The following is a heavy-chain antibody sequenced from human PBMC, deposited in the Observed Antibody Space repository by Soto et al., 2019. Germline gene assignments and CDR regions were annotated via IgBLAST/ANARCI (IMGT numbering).Heavy chain of an antibody. CDR1: GFTFSTYV. V-gene: IGHV3-23*01. J-gene: IGHJ4*02. CDR2: ISDSGST. D-gene: IGHD2-2*01. CDR3: AKDKGGRYCSRTSCLYSFDY. Sequence: EVQLLESGGGLVQPGGSLRLSCTASGFTFSTYVMSWVRQAPGTGLEWVSTISDSGSTYYADSVKGRFTISRDNSKNTLYLEMNRLRAEDTAVYYCAKDKGGRYCSRTSCLYSFDYWGQGTLVTVSS.